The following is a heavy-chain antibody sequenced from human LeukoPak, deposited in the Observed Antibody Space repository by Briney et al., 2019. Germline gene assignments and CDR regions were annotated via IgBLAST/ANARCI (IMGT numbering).Heavy chain of an antibody. CDR3: AIHETGTTPHFDY. CDR2: ISSSGSTI. D-gene: IGHD1-1*01. CDR1: GFTFSDYY. Sequence: GGSLRLSCAASGFTFSDYYMSWIRQAPGKGLEWVSYISSSGSTIYYADSVKGRLTISRDNAKNSLYLQMNSLRAEDTAVYYCAIHETGTTPHFDYWGQGTLVTVSS. V-gene: IGHV3-11*04. J-gene: IGHJ4*02.